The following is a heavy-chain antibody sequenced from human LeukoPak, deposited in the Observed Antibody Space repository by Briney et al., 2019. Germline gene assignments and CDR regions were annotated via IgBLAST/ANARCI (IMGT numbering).Heavy chain of an antibody. D-gene: IGHD6-19*01. CDR1: GYTFTSYG. V-gene: IGHV1-18*01. CDR2: ISAYNGNT. Sequence: ASVKVSCKASGYTFTSYGISWVRQAPGQGLEWMGWISAYNGNTNYAQKLQGRVTMTTDTSTSTAYMELRSLRSDDTAVYYCARGGDTYSSGWYVPHWFDPWGQGTLVTVSS. J-gene: IGHJ5*02. CDR3: ARGGDTYSSGWYVPHWFDP.